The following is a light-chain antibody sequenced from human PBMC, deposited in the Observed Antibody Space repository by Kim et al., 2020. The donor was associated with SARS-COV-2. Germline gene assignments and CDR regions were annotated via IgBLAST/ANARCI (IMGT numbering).Light chain of an antibody. CDR2: DAS. V-gene: IGKV1-33*01. CDR3: QQYDNLPPYT. CDR1: QDISNY. Sequence: DIQMTQSPSSLSASVGDRVTITCQASQDISNYLNWYQQKPGKAPKLLIYDASNLETGVPSRFSGSGSGTDSTFTISSLQPEDIATYYCQQYDNLPPYTFGQGTKLEI. J-gene: IGKJ2*01.